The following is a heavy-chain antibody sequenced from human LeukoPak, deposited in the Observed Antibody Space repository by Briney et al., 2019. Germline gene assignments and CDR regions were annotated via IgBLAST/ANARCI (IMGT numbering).Heavy chain of an antibody. CDR3: ARAYGGDFPGYWLDS. Sequence: GGSLRLSCAASGFTVSNHYMTWFRQAPGKGLKWVSVIYSAGSTYYADSVKGRFTISRHSSKNILYLQMDTLTIEDTAVYYCARAYGGDFPGYWLDSWGQGALVTVSS. V-gene: IGHV3-53*04. J-gene: IGHJ5*01. D-gene: IGHD4-23*01. CDR1: GFTVSNHY. CDR2: IYSAGST.